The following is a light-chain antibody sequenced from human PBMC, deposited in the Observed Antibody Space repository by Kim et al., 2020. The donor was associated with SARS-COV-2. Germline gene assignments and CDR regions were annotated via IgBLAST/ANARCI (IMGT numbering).Light chain of an antibody. CDR1: TGAGTSGYY. V-gene: IGLV7-43*01. CDR2: STS. CDR3: LLYYGGARV. J-gene: IGLJ3*02. Sequence: PGGTVTHTCASSTGAGTSGYYPNCVQQKAGQAPRALIYSTSMKHSWTPARFSGSLLGGKAALTLSGVQPEDEAEYYCLLYYGGARVFGGGTKLSVL.